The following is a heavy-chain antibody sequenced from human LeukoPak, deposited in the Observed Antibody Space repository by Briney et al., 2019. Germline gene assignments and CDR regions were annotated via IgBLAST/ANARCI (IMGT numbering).Heavy chain of an antibody. D-gene: IGHD1-7*01. Sequence: ASVKVSCKASGYTFTNYAMHWVRQAPGQRLEWMGWISAYNGNTNYAQKLQGRVTMTTDTSTSTAYMELRSLRSDDTAVYYCARTSNWNSNYYYYMDVWGKGTTVTVSS. CDR1: GYTFTNYA. CDR3: ARTSNWNSNYYYYMDV. CDR2: ISAYNGNT. V-gene: IGHV1-18*01. J-gene: IGHJ6*03.